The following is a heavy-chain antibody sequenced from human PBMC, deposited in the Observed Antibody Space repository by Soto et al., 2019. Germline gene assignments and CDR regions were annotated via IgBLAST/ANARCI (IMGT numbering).Heavy chain of an antibody. CDR3: ARTRSDTSSWYANPRKHWFDP. CDR2: IFSSDET. D-gene: IGHD6-13*01. Sequence: QVTLKESGPVLVKPTETLTLTCTVSGFSLSNPRMGVAWIRQPPGKALQWLAHIFSSDETSYSTSLKSRLTNSEDPSRVQVVHTITNPDPLDTATYYCARTRSDTSSWYANPRKHWFDPWGQGALVTVSS. J-gene: IGHJ5*02. CDR1: GFSLSNPRMG. V-gene: IGHV2-26*01.